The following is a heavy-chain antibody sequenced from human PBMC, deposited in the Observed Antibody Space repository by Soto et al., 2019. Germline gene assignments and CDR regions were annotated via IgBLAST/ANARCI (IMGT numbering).Heavy chain of an antibody. J-gene: IGHJ6*02. D-gene: IGHD6-19*01. V-gene: IGHV1-69*01. CDR2: IIPIFGTA. Sequence: QVPLVQSGAEVKKPGSSVKVSCKASGGTFSSYAISWVRQAPGQGLEWMGGIIPIFGTANYAQKFQGRVTITADESTSTAYMELSSLRSEDTAVYYCARPPAPSSDYYYYGMDVWGQGTTVTVSS. CDR3: ARPPAPSSDYYYYGMDV. CDR1: GGTFSSYA.